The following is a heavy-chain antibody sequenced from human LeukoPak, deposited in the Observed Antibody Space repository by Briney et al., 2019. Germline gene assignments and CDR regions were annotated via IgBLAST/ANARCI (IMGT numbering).Heavy chain of an antibody. Sequence: KPSETLSLTCAVYGGSFSGYYWSWIRQPPGKGLEWIGEINHSGSTNYNPSLKSRVTISVDTSKNQFSLKLSSVTAADTAVYYCAREGGDYGNYWGQGTLVTVSP. CDR2: INHSGST. CDR3: AREGGDYGNY. D-gene: IGHD4-17*01. J-gene: IGHJ4*02. V-gene: IGHV4-34*01. CDR1: GGSFSGYY.